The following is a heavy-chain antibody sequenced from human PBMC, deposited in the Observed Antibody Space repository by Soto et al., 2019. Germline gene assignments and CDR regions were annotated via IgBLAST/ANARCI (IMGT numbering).Heavy chain of an antibody. CDR3: AKDKGRTYYYGSGGYDAFDI. CDR2: ISYDGSNK. V-gene: IGHV3-30*18. D-gene: IGHD3-10*01. J-gene: IGHJ3*02. CDR1: GFTFSSYG. Sequence: QVQLVESGGGVVQPGRSLRLSCAASGFTFSSYGMHWVRQAPGKGLEWVSVISYDGSNKYYADSVKGRFTISRDNSKNTPYRQMNSLNAEDTALYYCAKDKGRTYYYGSGGYDAFDICDQGTMVTVSS.